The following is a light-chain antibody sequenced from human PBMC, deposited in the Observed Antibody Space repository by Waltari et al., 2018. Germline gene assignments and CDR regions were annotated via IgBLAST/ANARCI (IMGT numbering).Light chain of an antibody. V-gene: IGKV3-20*01. CDR2: GGA. Sequence: ESVLPQSPGPMYLSPGESATLSCTASQTVNSNYLAWYQQKPGQAPRLLIYGGASRAAGTPDRFSGSMSGTEFSLTITGLEPEDFALYYCQQYGSSVYTFGQGTLLQIK. J-gene: IGKJ2*01. CDR3: QQYGSSVYT. CDR1: QTVNSNY.